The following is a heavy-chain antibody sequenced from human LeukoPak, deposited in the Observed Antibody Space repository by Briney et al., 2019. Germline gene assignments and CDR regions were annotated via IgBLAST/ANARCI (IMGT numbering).Heavy chain of an antibody. Sequence: GGSLRLSRAASEFAFSVYEMYWVRQAPGKGLEWVSYISSTGGSRYYADSVKGRFTISRDNAKNSLYLQMNSLRGEDTAVYYCATLTVASSFDYWGQGALVTVSS. CDR3: ATLTVASSFDY. CDR1: EFAFSVYE. J-gene: IGHJ4*02. V-gene: IGHV3-48*03. D-gene: IGHD6-19*01. CDR2: ISSTGGSR.